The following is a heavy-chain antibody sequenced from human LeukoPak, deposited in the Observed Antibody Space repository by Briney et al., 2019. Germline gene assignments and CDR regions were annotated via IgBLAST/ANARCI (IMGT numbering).Heavy chain of an antibody. CDR2: ISSSGSTI. D-gene: IGHD1-1*01. V-gene: IGHV3-11*01. CDR1: GFTFSDYY. J-gene: IGHJ5*02. Sequence: GGSLRLSCAASGFTFSDYYMSWIRQAPGKGLEWVSYISSSGSTIYYADSVKGRFTISRDNAKNSLYLQMNSLRVEDTAVYYCARDLSRWAATTNWFDPWGQGTLVTVSP. CDR3: ARDLSRWAATTNWFDP.